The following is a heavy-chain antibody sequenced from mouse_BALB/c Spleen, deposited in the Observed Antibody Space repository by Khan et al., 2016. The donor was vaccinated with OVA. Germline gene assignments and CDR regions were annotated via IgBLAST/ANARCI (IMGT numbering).Heavy chain of an antibody. CDR1: GYTFTNYG. Sequence: VQLQESGPELKKPGETVKISCKASGYTFTNYGMNWVKQAPGKGLKWMGWINTYTGEPTYADDFKGRFAFSLETSASTAYLQINNLKNEDTATYFCARGTADFDYWGQGTTLTVAS. J-gene: IGHJ2*01. CDR2: INTYTGEP. D-gene: IGHD1-2*01. V-gene: IGHV9-3-1*01. CDR3: ARGTADFDY.